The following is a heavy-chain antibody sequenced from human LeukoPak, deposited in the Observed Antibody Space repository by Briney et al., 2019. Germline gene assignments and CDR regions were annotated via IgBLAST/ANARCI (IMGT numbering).Heavy chain of an antibody. V-gene: IGHV3-48*04. J-gene: IGHJ4*02. CDR3: ARDLLEFTVAGTSFGY. Sequence: PGGSLRLSCVASGFTFSTYSMNWVRQAPGKGLEWVSYISSSSSTIYYADSVKGRFTISRDNAKKSLYLQMNSLRAEDTAVYYCARDLLEFTVAGTSFGYWGQGTLVSVSS. CDR1: GFTFSTYS. CDR2: ISSSSSTI. D-gene: IGHD6-19*01.